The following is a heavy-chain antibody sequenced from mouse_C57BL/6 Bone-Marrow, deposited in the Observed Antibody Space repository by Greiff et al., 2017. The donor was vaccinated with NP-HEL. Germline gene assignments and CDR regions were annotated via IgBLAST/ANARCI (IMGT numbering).Heavy chain of an antibody. CDR1: GYTFTSYW. J-gene: IGHJ4*01. CDR2: IHPNSGST. Sequence: VQLQQPGAELVKPGASVKLSCKASGYTFTSYWMHWVKQRPGQGLEWIGMIHPNSGSTNYNEKFKSKATLTVDKSSSTAYMQLSSLTSEDSAVYYCAKENYSKKSYAMDYWGQGTSVTVSS. D-gene: IGHD2-5*01. CDR3: AKENYSKKSYAMDY. V-gene: IGHV1-64*01.